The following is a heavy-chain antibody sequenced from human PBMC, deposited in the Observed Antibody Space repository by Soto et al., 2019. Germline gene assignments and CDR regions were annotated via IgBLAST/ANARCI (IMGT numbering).Heavy chain of an antibody. Sequence: QVQLVQSGAEVKKTGSSVKVSCKASGGTFSSYAISWVRQAPGQGLKWMGGIIPIFGTANYAQKFQGRVTITADESTSTAYMELSSLSSEDTAVYYCARSRGDYQLSIHQDPWGQGTLVTVSS. CDR2: IIPIFGTA. J-gene: IGHJ5*02. V-gene: IGHV1-69*01. CDR1: GGTFSSYA. D-gene: IGHD2-2*01. CDR3: ARSRGDYQLSIHQDP.